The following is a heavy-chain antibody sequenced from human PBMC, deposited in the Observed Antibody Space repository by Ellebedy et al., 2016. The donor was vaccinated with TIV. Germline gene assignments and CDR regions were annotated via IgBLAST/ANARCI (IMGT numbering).Heavy chain of an antibody. CDR3: AKDGGRGYSYGTGNRYFDY. Sequence: GESLKISXAASGFTFSSYGMHWVRQAPGKGLEWVAVISYDGSNKYYADSVKGRFTISRDNSKNTLYLQMNSLRAEDTAVYYCAKDGGRGYSYGTGNRYFDYWGQGTLVTVSS. V-gene: IGHV3-30*18. CDR1: GFTFSSYG. CDR2: ISYDGSNK. D-gene: IGHD5-18*01. J-gene: IGHJ4*02.